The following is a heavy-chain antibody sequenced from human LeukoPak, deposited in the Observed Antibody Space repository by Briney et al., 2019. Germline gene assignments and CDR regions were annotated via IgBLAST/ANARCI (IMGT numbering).Heavy chain of an antibody. Sequence: SVKVSCKASGGTFSSYATSWVRQAPGQGLEWMGGIIPIFGTANYAQKFQGRVTITADESTSTAYMELSSLRSEDTAVYYCARDEPLRFLEWLSGYYYYMDVWGKGTTVTVSS. J-gene: IGHJ6*03. CDR1: GGTFSSYA. V-gene: IGHV1-69*01. CDR3: ARDEPLRFLEWLSGYYYYMDV. CDR2: IIPIFGTA. D-gene: IGHD3-3*01.